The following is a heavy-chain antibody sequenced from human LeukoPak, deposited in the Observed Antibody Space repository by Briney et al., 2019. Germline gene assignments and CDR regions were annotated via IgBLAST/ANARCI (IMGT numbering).Heavy chain of an antibody. Sequence: SETLSLTCAVYGGSFSGYYWSWIRQPPGKGLEWIGEINHSGSTNYNPSLKSRVTISVDTSKNQFSLKLSSVTAADTAVYYCARRSSYGYLMDYYYYYYMDVWGKGTTVTISS. V-gene: IGHV4-34*01. CDR3: ARRSSYGYLMDYYYYYYMDV. D-gene: IGHD5-18*01. J-gene: IGHJ6*03. CDR1: GGSFSGYY. CDR2: INHSGST.